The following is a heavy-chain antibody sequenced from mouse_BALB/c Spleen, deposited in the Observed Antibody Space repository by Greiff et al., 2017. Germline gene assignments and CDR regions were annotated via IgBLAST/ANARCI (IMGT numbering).Heavy chain of an antibody. V-gene: IGHV5-17*02. J-gene: IGHJ4*01. CDR2: ISSGSSTI. D-gene: IGHD2-1*01. Sequence: EVKLMESGGGLVQPGGSRKLSCAASGFTFSSFGMHWVRQAPEKGLEWVAYISSGSSTIYYADTVKGRFTISRDNPKNTLFLQMTSLRSEDTAMYYCARSSYGNYAGYYAMDYWGQGTSVTVSS. CDR1: GFTFSSFG. CDR3: ARSSYGNYAGYYAMDY.